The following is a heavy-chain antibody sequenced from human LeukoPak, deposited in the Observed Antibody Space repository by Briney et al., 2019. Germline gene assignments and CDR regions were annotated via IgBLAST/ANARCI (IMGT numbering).Heavy chain of an antibody. CDR1: GGSISSSSYY. CDR3: ARGYQLPEDY. Sequence: SETLSLTCTVSGGSISSSSYYWGWVRQPPGKGLEWSGSIYYSGSTYYNPSLKSRVTISVDTSKNQFSLKLSSVTAADTAVYYCARGYQLPEDYWGQGTLVTVSS. V-gene: IGHV4-39*07. D-gene: IGHD2-2*01. J-gene: IGHJ4*02. CDR2: IYYSGST.